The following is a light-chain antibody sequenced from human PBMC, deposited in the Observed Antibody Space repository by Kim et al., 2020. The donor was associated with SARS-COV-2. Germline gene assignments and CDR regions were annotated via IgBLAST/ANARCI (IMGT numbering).Light chain of an antibody. CDR1: QRLVHSDGNTY. J-gene: IGKJ2*01. CDR2: KIS. CDR3: MQATQFPLL. Sequence: DIVLTQTPLSSPVTLGQPASISCRSSQRLVHSDGNTYLSWLQQRPGQPPRVLIYKISSRFSGVPDRFSGSGAGTDFTLKISRVEAEDVGVYYCMQATQFPLLFGQGTKLEI. V-gene: IGKV2-24*01.